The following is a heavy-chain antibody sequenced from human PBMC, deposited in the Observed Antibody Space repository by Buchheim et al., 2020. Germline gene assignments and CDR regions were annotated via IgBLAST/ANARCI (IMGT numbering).Heavy chain of an antibody. CDR1: GYTFTSDD. D-gene: IGHD7-27*01. Sequence: QVQLVQSGAEVKKPGASVQVSCKASGYTFTSDDINWVRQATGQGLEWMGWMNHNSGNTGYAQKFQGRVTMTRNTSISTAYMGLSSLSSEDTGVYYCARGGPLNWGLYYYYGMDVWGRGTT. CDR3: ARGGPLNWGLYYYYGMDV. J-gene: IGHJ6*02. CDR2: MNHNSGNT. V-gene: IGHV1-8*01.